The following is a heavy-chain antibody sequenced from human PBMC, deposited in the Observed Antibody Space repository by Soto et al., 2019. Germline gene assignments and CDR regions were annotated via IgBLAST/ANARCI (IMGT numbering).Heavy chain of an antibody. Sequence: PGESLKISCKGSGYSFTSYWISWVRQMPGKGLEWMGRIDPSDSYTNYSPSFQGHVTISADKSISTAYLQWSSLKASDTAMYYCARQTPTGGYYSLGYYYYGMDVWGQGTTVTVSS. CDR3: ARQTPTGGYYSLGYYYYGMDV. J-gene: IGHJ6*02. V-gene: IGHV5-10-1*01. CDR2: IDPSDSYT. CDR1: GYSFTSYW. D-gene: IGHD3-22*01.